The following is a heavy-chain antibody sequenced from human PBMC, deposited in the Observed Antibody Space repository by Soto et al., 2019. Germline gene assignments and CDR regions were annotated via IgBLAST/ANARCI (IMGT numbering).Heavy chain of an antibody. J-gene: IGHJ4*02. CDR2: IYYSGST. CDR3: ARLSITMIVVVFDY. V-gene: IGHV4-39*01. Sequence: TLSVTCTVSGRSSSSSSYYWGWIRQPPGQGLEWIGSIYYSGSTYYNPSLKSRVTISVDTSKNQFSLKLSSVTAADTAVYSCARLSITMIVVVFDYWGQGTLVTVSS. CDR1: GRSSSSSSYY. D-gene: IGHD3-22*01.